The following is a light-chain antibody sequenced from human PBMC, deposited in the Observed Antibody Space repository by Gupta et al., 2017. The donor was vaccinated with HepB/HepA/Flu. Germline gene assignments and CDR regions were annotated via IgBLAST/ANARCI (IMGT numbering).Light chain of an antibody. Sequence: DIVMTQSPLSLPVTPGEPASISCRSSQSLLESKGHNYCDWYLQKPGQSPKLLIYVGSTRASGVPDRFSGSGSGTDFTLKISRVEAEDVGVYYCRHSVQTPYTFGQGTKLQIK. J-gene: IGKJ2*01. CDR2: VGS. CDR3: RHSVQTPYT. V-gene: IGKV2-28*01. CDR1: QSLLESKGHNY.